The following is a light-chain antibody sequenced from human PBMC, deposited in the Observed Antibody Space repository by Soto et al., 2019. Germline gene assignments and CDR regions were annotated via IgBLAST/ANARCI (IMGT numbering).Light chain of an antibody. Sequence: QSALTQPASVSGSPGQSITISCTGSSTDVGGYNYVSWYQQHPGKAPKVMIYEVSNRPSGVSNRFSGSKSGNTAYLTISGLQAEDEADYYCSSYTSSSTYVFGTGTKVTVL. CDR1: STDVGGYNY. CDR2: EVS. V-gene: IGLV2-14*01. J-gene: IGLJ1*01. CDR3: SSYTSSSTYV.